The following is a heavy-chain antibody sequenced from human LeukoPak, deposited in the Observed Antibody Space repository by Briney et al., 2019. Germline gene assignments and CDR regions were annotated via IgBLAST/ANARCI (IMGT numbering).Heavy chain of an antibody. D-gene: IGHD5-18*01. Sequence: GRSLRLSCAASGFTFSCYGMHWVRQAPGKGLXXXXXISYDGSNKYYADSVKGRFTISRDNSKNTLYLQMNSLRAEDTAVYYCAKDQIQLWLGSVDYWGQGTLVTVSS. J-gene: IGHJ4*02. CDR2: ISYDGSNK. CDR3: AKDQIQLWLGSVDY. V-gene: IGHV3-30*18. CDR1: GFTFSCYG.